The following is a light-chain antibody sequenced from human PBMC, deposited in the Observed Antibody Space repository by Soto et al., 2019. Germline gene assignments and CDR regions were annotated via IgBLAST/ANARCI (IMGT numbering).Light chain of an antibody. CDR2: DAS. Sequence: DIQMTQSPSTLSASVGDRVTITCRASQSISSWLAWYQQKPGKAPKLLIYDASSLESGVTSRFSGSGSGTEFTLTISSLQPDDFATAYCQQYNSYPWTVGQGNKVEIK. CDR1: QSISSW. CDR3: QQYNSYPWT. V-gene: IGKV1-5*01. J-gene: IGKJ1*01.